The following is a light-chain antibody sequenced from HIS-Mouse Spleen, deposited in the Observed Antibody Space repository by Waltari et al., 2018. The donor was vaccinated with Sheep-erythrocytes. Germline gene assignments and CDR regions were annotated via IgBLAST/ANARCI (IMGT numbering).Light chain of an antibody. J-gene: IGLJ1*01. V-gene: IGLV2-8*01. Sequence: QSALTQPRSVSGSPGQSVTISCTGTSSDVGGYNYVSWYQQYPGKAPKLMIYEVSKRPSGVPDRFSGSKSGNTASLTVSGLQAEDEADYYCSSYAGSNNYVFGTGTKVTVL. CDR1: SSDVGGYNY. CDR2: EVS. CDR3: SSYAGSNNYV.